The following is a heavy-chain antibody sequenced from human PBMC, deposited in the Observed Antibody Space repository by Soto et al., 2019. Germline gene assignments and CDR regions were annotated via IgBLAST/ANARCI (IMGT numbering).Heavy chain of an antibody. Sequence: ASVKVSCKASGYTFTSYGISWVRQAPGQGLEWMGWMNPNSGNTGYAQKFQGRVTMTRNTSISTAYMELSSLRSEDTAVYYCARGGGRMNYDILTGYYRIHDAFDIWGQGTMVTVSS. CDR1: GYTFTSYG. V-gene: IGHV1-8*02. J-gene: IGHJ3*02. CDR2: MNPNSGNT. CDR3: ARGGGRMNYDILTGYYRIHDAFDI. D-gene: IGHD3-9*01.